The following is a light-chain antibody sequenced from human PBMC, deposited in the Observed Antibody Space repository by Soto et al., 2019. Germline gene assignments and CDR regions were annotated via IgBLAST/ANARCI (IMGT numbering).Light chain of an antibody. CDR3: QQYATSPYT. J-gene: IGKJ2*01. CDR1: QGVTSSY. V-gene: IGKV3-20*01. CDR2: TAS. Sequence: EIVLTQSPGTLSLSPGERATLSCRASQGVTSSYLAWYQHKSGQAPRLLIFTASTRDTGVPDRFSGSGSGTDFTLTISRLEPEDFAVYYCQQYATSPYTFGQGTKLEIK.